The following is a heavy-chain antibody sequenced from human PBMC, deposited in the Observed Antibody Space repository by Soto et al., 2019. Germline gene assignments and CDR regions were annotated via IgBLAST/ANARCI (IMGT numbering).Heavy chain of an antibody. CDR2: IWNDGIRK. Sequence: GGSLRLSCAASGFTFSRYGMHWVRQAPGKGLEWVALIWNDGIRKVYVDSVKGRFTISRDNSKNTLDLQMNSLRAEDTAVYYCARDDDYEANAFDYWGPGTLVTSPQ. V-gene: IGHV3-33*01. J-gene: IGHJ4*02. D-gene: IGHD3-22*01. CDR3: ARDDDYEANAFDY. CDR1: GFTFSRYG.